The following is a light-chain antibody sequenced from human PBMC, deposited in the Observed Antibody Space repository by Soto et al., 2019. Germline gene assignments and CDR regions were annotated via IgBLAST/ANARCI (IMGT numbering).Light chain of an antibody. CDR1: QSVLYSSNNKNY. V-gene: IGKV4-1*01. Sequence: DIVMTQSPDPLAVSLGERATINCKSSQSVLYSSNNKNYLAWYQQKPGQPPKLLIYWASTRESGVPDRFSGSGSGTDLTLTISSLQAEDVAVYYCQQYYSPWTFGQGTKVEIK. J-gene: IGKJ1*01. CDR3: QQYYSPWT. CDR2: WAS.